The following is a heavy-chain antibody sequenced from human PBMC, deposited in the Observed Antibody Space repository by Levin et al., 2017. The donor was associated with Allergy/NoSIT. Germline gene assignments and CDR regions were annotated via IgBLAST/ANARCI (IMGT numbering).Heavy chain of an antibody. V-gene: IGHV3-72*01. D-gene: IGHD1-26*01. Sequence: GESLKISCAGSGFIFSDHYIDWVRQAPGKGLEWVGRITNKGRSYTSEYAASVKGRLTISRDDSKNSVYLQMNSLKTEDTAVYYCADVGRSYDLDVWGQGTTVTVSS. CDR1: GFIFSDHY. CDR3: ADVGRSYDLDV. CDR2: ITNKGRSYTS. J-gene: IGHJ6*02.